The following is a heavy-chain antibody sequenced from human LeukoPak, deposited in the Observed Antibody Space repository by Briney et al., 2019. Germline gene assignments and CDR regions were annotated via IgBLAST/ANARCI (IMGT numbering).Heavy chain of an antibody. D-gene: IGHD3-3*01. Sequence: GGSLRLSCAASGFTFSSYAMHWVRQAPGKGLEWVAVISYDGSNKYYADSVKGRFTISRDNAKNSLYLQMNSLRAEDTAVYYCARDWASYVTIFGALMDVWGKGTTVTISS. J-gene: IGHJ6*03. CDR2: ISYDGSNK. V-gene: IGHV3-30-3*01. CDR1: GFTFSSYA. CDR3: ARDWASYVTIFGALMDV.